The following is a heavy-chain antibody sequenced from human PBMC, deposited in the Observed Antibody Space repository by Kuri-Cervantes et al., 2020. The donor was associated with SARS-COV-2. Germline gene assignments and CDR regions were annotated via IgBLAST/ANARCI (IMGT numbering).Heavy chain of an antibody. CDR2: INPNSGGT. D-gene: IGHD3-10*01. CDR3: ARGMVRGIIQYYYYAMDV. Sequence: ASVKVSCKASGYTFTGYYMRWVRQAPGQGLEWMGWINPNSGGTNYAQKFQGWVTMTRDTSISTAYMELSRLRSDDTAVYYCARGMVRGIIQYYYYAMDVWGQGTTVTVSS. J-gene: IGHJ6*02. V-gene: IGHV1-2*04. CDR1: GYTFTGYY.